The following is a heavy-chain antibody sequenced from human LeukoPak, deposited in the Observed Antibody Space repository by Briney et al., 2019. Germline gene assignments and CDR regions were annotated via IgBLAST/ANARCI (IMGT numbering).Heavy chain of an antibody. J-gene: IGHJ4*02. V-gene: IGHV3-69-1*01. CDR2: ISSSSYI. CDR3: AGDTSCPY. Sequence: GGSLRLSCAASGFSFDDYAMHWLRQAPGKGLEWVSSISSSSYIYYADSVEGRFTISRDNAKNSLYLQMNSLRAEDTAVYYCAGDTSCPYWGQGTLVTVSS. CDR1: GFSFDDYA. D-gene: IGHD2-2*01.